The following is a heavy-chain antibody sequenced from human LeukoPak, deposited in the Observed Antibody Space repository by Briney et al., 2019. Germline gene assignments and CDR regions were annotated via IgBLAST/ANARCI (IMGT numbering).Heavy chain of an antibody. D-gene: IGHD3-10*02. CDR3: ARVYVPQDLVHAFDI. J-gene: IGHJ3*02. V-gene: IGHV4-4*07. CDR1: GASITSYH. Sequence: KPSETLSLTCPLSGASITSYHWSWIRQPAGKALEWIGLFYTSGSPKYNPSLKSRVTMSVDASKNYFSLRLSSVTAADTAVYYCARVYVPQDLVHAFDIWGQGTMVTVSS. CDR2: FYTSGSP.